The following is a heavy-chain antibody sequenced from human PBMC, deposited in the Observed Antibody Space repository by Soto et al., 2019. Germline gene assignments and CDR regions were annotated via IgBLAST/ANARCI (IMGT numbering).Heavy chain of an antibody. CDR3: ARVHRWELRDYGMDV. V-gene: IGHV3-11*06. Sequence: SGGSLRLSCAASGFAFSDYYMSWIRQAPGEGLEWVSYISSSSSYTNYADSVRGRFTISRDNAKNSLSLQMNSLRAEDTAVYYCARVHRWELRDYGMDVWGQGTTVTVSS. CDR2: ISSSSSYT. D-gene: IGHD1-26*01. J-gene: IGHJ6*02. CDR1: GFAFSDYY.